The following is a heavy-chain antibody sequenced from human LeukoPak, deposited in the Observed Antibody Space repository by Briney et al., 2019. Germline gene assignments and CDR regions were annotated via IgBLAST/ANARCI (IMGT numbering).Heavy chain of an antibody. CDR3: ASEVVVVPAAIRSFDY. D-gene: IGHD2-2*02. V-gene: IGHV1-69*13. CDR1: GGTFSSYA. J-gene: IGHJ4*02. Sequence: GASVKVSCKASGGTFSSYAISWVRQAPGQGLEWKGGIIPIFGTANYAQKFQGRVTITADESTSTAYMELSSLRSEDTAVYYCASEVVVVPAAIRSFDYWGQGTLVTVSS. CDR2: IIPIFGTA.